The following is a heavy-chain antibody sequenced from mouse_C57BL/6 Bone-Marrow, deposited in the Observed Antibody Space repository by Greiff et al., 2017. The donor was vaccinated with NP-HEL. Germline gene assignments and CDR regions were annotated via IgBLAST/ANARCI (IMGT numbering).Heavy chain of an antibody. V-gene: IGHV1-22*01. CDR2: INPNNGGT. Sequence: EVQLQQSGPELVKPGASVKMSCKASGYTFTDYNMHWVKQSHGKSLEWIGYINPNNGGTSYNQKFKGKATLIVNKSSSTAYMELRVLTSKDSAVYYCARSASNDFDYWGQGTPLTVSS. J-gene: IGHJ2*01. CDR3: ARSASNDFDY. D-gene: IGHD2-5*01. CDR1: GYTFTDYN.